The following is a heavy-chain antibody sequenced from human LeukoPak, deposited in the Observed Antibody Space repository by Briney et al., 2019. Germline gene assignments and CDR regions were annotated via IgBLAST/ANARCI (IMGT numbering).Heavy chain of an antibody. D-gene: IGHD3-10*01. CDR1: GYIFTNYW. V-gene: IGHV5-51*01. Sequence: GESLKISFEASGYIFTNYWVAWVRHMPGKGLECIGIIFPDDSDTRYSPSFQGQVTISVDKSISTTFLQWNILKASDTAIYFCARPQTGAGDAFDLWGQGTLVTVSS. CDR2: IFPDDSDT. J-gene: IGHJ3*01. CDR3: ARPQTGAGDAFDL.